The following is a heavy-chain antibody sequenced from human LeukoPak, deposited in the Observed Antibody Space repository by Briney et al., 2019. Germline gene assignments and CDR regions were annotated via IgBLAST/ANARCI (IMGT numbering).Heavy chain of an antibody. CDR2: IYSGGST. CDR3: ARSPAEMATIFDY. J-gene: IGHJ4*02. Sequence: GGSLRLFCAASGFTVSSNYMSWVRQAPGKGLEWVSVIYSGGSTYYADSVKGRFTISRDNSKNTLYLQMNSLRAEDTAVYYCARSPAEMATIFDYWGQGTLVTVSS. D-gene: IGHD5-24*01. V-gene: IGHV3-66*01. CDR1: GFTVSSNY.